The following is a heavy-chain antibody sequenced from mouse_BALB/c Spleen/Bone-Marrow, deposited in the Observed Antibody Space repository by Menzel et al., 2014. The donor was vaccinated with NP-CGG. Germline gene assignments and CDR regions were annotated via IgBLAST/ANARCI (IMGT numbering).Heavy chain of an antibody. J-gene: IGHJ4*01. CDR2: INPYNDGT. Sequence: EVQLQHSGPELVKPGASVKMSCKASGYTFTSYIMHWVKQKPGQGLEWIGYINPYNDGTKYNEKFKGKATLTSDKPSSTAYMELSSLTSEDSAVYYCARRWLPYAMDYWGQGTSVTVSS. CDR1: GYTFTSYI. V-gene: IGHV1-14*01. CDR3: ARRWLPYAMDY. D-gene: IGHD2-3*01.